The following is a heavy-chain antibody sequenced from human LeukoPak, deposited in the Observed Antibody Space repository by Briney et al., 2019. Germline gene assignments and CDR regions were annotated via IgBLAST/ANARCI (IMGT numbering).Heavy chain of an antibody. J-gene: IGHJ3*02. D-gene: IGHD6-19*01. CDR2: ISGSGGST. CDR3: ANNTSDWYDFHN. CDR1: GFTFRSYA. V-gene: IGHV3-23*01. Sequence: PGGSLSPSCAASGFTFRSYAMSWVRQAPGKGLEWVSAISGSGGSTYYADSVKGRFTISRDNSKNTLYLQMNSLRAEDTVVYYCANNTSDWYDFHNWGQETRLAVSS.